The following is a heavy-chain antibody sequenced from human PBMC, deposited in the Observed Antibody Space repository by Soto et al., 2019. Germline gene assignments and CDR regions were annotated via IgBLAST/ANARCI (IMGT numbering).Heavy chain of an antibody. J-gene: IGHJ5*02. CDR1: GGTFSSYA. CDR3: ARPFLGYNWFDP. D-gene: IGHD3-3*02. Sequence: QLQLMQPGAEVKKPGSSVTVSCKASGGTFSSYAISWLRQAPGQGLEWMGGIIPSYDTPNYAQKFQGRVKITTDESTSTAYMELSSLRSEDTAVYYCARPFLGYNWFDPWGQGTLVTVSS. V-gene: IGHV1-69*01. CDR2: IIPSYDTP.